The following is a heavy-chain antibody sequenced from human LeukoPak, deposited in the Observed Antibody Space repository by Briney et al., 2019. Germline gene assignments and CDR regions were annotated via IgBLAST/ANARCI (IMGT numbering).Heavy chain of an antibody. J-gene: IGHJ4*02. CDR2: IYYSGST. Sequence: PSETLSLTCTVSGGSISSSSYYWGWIRQPPGKGLEWIGCIYYSGSTYYNPSLKSRVTISVDTSKNQFSLKLSSVTAADTAVYYCARHAITIFGVVISYFDYWGQGTLATVSS. CDR3: ARHAITIFGVVISYFDY. CDR1: GGSISSSSYY. V-gene: IGHV4-39*01. D-gene: IGHD3-3*01.